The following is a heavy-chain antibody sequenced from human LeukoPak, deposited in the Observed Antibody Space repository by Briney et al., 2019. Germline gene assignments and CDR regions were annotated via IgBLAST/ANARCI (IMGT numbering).Heavy chain of an antibody. D-gene: IGHD2/OR15-2a*01. Sequence: ASVKVSCKASGYTFTSYDFTWVRQAPGQGLEWMGWISAYHGHTKYAQKLQGRVTMTTDTSTSTAYMELRSLRSDDTAVYYCARVRTTLLDNWGQGTLVTVS. J-gene: IGHJ4*02. CDR1: GYTFTSYD. CDR2: ISAYHGHT. CDR3: ARVRTTLLDN. V-gene: IGHV1-18*01.